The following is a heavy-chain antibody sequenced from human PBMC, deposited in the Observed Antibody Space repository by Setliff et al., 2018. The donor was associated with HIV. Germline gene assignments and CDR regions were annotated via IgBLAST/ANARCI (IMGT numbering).Heavy chain of an antibody. CDR3: AKGAYQYYDSSGYYQGNFDY. J-gene: IGHJ4*02. V-gene: IGHV7-4-1*01. Sequence: ASVKVSCKASEYTFTLYGIHWVRQAPGQRPEWMGWINTNTGNPTYAQGFTGRFVFSLDTAVSTAYLQICSLKAEDTAVYYCAKGAYQYYDSSGYYQGNFDYWGQGTLVTVSS. D-gene: IGHD3-22*01. CDR1: EYTFTLYG. CDR2: INTNTGNP.